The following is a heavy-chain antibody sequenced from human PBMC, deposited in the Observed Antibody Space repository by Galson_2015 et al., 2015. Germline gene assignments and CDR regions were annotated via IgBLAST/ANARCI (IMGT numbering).Heavy chain of an antibody. V-gene: IGHV3-9*01. J-gene: IGHJ4*02. Sequence: SLRLSCAASGFTFDGYAMHWVRQVPGKGLGWVSGINWDSGSIAYADSVKGRFTISRDSAKSSLYLQMNSLRAEDTALYYCTKAIGSDTSAFHYWGQGTLVTVSS. CDR2: INWDSGSI. CDR1: GFTFDGYA. CDR3: TKAIGSDTSAFHY. D-gene: IGHD3-22*01.